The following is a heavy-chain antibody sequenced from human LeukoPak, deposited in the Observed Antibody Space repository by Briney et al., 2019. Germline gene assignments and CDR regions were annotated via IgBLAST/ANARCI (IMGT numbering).Heavy chain of an antibody. D-gene: IGHD3-16*02. CDR3: ATDYDYVWGSYRYTRY. CDR2: IIPIFGTA. J-gene: IGHJ4*02. Sequence: SVKVSFKASGGTFSSYAISWVRQAPGQGLEWMGGIIPIFGTANYAQKFQGRVTIIADESTSTAYMELSSLRSEDTAVYYCATDYDYVWGSYRYTRYWGQGTLVTVSS. CDR1: GGTFSSYA. V-gene: IGHV1-69*13.